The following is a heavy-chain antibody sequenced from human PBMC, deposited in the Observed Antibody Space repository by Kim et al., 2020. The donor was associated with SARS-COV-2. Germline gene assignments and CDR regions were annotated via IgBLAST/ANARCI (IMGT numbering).Heavy chain of an antibody. V-gene: IGHV5-51*01. Sequence: DTRYSPSFQGQVTISADKSISTAYLQWSSLKASDTAMYYCARRRDAGFDYWGQGTLVTVSS. CDR2: DT. D-gene: IGHD2-2*01. J-gene: IGHJ4*02. CDR3: ARRRDAGFDY.